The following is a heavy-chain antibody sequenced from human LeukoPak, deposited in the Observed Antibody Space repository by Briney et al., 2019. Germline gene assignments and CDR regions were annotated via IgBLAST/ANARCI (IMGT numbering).Heavy chain of an antibody. CDR1: GFTFSSYS. V-gene: IGHV3-23*01. J-gene: IGHJ6*03. D-gene: IGHD6-13*01. CDR2: ISGSGGST. CDR3: AKVASSSWYSVYYYYYMDV. Sequence: AGGSLRLSCAASGFTFSSYSMNWVRQAPGKGLEWVSAISGSGGSTYYADSVKGRFTISRDNSKNTLYLQMNSLRAEDTAVYYCAKVASSSWYSVYYYYYMDVWGKGTTVTVSS.